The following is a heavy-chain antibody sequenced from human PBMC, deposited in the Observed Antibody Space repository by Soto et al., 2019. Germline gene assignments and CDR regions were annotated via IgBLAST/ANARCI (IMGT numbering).Heavy chain of an antibody. CDR1: GGSFSGYY. D-gene: IGHD2-2*01. CDR2: INHSGST. J-gene: IGHJ6*03. CDR3: ARGIPAANEAGYMDV. Sequence: QVQLQQWGAGLLKPSETLSLTCAVYGGSFSGYYWSWIRQPPGKGLEWIGEINHSGSTNYNPSLKSRVTISVDTSKNQFSLKLSSVTAADTAVYYCARGIPAANEAGYMDVWGKGTTVTVSS. V-gene: IGHV4-34*01.